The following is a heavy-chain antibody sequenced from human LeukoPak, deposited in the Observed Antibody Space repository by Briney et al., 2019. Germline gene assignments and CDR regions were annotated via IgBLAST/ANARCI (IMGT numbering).Heavy chain of an antibody. V-gene: IGHV3-53*01. CDR2: IYPGGET. D-gene: IGHD6-19*01. CDR1: GFTVSSNY. J-gene: IGHJ3*02. CDR3: AGPISAQSFDI. Sequence: PGGSLRLSCAASGFTVSSNYMSWVRQAPGKGVEWVSVIYPGGETYYADFVKGRFTISRDNSKNTLYLQMNSLRAEDTAAYYCAGPISAQSFDIWGQGTMVTVSS.